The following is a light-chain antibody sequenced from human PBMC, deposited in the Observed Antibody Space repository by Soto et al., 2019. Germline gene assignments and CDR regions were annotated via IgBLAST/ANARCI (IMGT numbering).Light chain of an antibody. CDR2: DAS. CDR3: QQYDNFPRT. J-gene: IGKJ2*01. CDR1: QDISKY. V-gene: IGKV1-33*01. Sequence: DIPMTQSPSSLSASVGDRVTITCQASQDISKYLNWFQQRPGKAPRLLIYDASKLETGVPSRYSGRGVGTDFTFIISSLQPEDIATYYCQQYDNFPRTFGQGTKLEIK.